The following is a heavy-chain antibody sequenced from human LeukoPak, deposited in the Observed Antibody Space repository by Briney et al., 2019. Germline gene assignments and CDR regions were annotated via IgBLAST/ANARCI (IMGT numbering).Heavy chain of an antibody. V-gene: IGHV3-48*04. J-gene: IGHJ4*02. CDR3: ARTYSSSWYFHFDY. CDR2: ISSSSSTI. D-gene: IGHD6-13*01. CDR1: GFTFSSYS. Sequence: GGSLRLSCAASGFTFSSYSMNWVRQAPGKGLEWVSYISSSSSTIYYADSVKGRFTISRDNAKNSLYLQMNSLRAEDTAVYYCARTYSSSWYFHFDYWGQGTLVTVSS.